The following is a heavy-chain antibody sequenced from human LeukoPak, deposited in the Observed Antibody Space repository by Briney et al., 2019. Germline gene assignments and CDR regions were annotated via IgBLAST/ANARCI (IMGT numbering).Heavy chain of an antibody. D-gene: IGHD3-22*01. V-gene: IGHV4-34*01. CDR2: INHSGST. CDR3: ASFRIHYYDSSGYYGY. J-gene: IGHJ4*02. CDR1: GGSFSGYY. Sequence: SETLSLTCAVYGGSFSGYYWSWIRQPPGKGLEWIGEINHSGSTNYNPSLKSRVTISVDTSKNQFSLKLSSVTAADTAVYYCASFRIHYYDSSGYYGYWGQGTLVTVSS.